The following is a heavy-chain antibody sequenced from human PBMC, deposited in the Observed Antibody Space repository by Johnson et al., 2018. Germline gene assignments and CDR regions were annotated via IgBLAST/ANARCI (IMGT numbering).Heavy chain of an antibody. Sequence: VQLVESGEGLVQPGGSLRLSCAASGFTFSSYAMHWVRQAPGQGLEYVSAISSNGGSTYYADSVKGRFTISRDNSKNTLYLQMGSLRAGDMAVYYCARGGRNDAFDIWGQGTRVTVSS. J-gene: IGHJ3*02. CDR1: GFTFSSYA. CDR2: ISSNGGST. CDR3: ARGGRNDAFDI. D-gene: IGHD3-16*01. V-gene: IGHV3-64*02.